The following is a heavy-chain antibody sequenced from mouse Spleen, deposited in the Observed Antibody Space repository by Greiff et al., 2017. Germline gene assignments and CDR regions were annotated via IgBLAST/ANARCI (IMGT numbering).Heavy chain of an antibody. Sequence: VQLQQSGAELVRPGASVTLSCKASGYTFTDYEMHWVKQTPVHGLEWIGAIDPETGGTAYNQKFKGKAILTADKSSSTAYMELRSLTSEDSAVYYCTRGLPGNYFDYWGQGTTLTVSS. CDR2: IDPETGGT. V-gene: IGHV1-15*01. D-gene: IGHD2-2*01. CDR1: GYTFTDYE. CDR3: TRGLPGNYFDY. J-gene: IGHJ2*01.